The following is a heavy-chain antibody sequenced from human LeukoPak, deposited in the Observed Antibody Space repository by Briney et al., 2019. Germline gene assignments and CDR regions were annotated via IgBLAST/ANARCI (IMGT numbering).Heavy chain of an antibody. J-gene: IGHJ6*03. D-gene: IGHD4-17*01. V-gene: IGHV3-64*01. Sequence: GGSLRLSCAASGFTFSSYAMHWVRQAPGKGLEYVSAISSNGGSTYYANSVEGRFTISRDNSKNTLYLQMGSLRAEDMAVYYCASSRANYGVHYYYMDVWGKGTTVTVSS. CDR1: GFTFSSYA. CDR2: ISSNGGST. CDR3: ASSRANYGVHYYYMDV.